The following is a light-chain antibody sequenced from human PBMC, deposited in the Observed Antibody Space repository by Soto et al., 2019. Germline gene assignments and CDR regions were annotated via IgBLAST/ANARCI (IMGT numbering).Light chain of an antibody. V-gene: IGKV3-20*01. J-gene: IGKJ2*01. CDR2: GVS. CDR3: QQYSSLPHT. CDR1: QSVTNNS. Sequence: ESVLTQSPRTLSLSPGERATLSCRATQSVTNNSFAWYQQKPGQSPRLLIYGVSSRATDIPDRFSGSGSGTDFNLNISRLEPEDFVVYYCQQYSSLPHTFGHGTKLEVK.